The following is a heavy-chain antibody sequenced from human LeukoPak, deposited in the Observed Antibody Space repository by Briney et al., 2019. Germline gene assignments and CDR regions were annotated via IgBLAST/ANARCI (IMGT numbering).Heavy chain of an antibody. Sequence: SQTLSLTCAISGDXVSSNSAAWNWIRQSPSRGLEWLGRTYYRSTWYNDYAISVKSRITINPDTSKNQFSLQLNSVTPEDTAVYYCARAMRIAAAGTFYFDYWGQGTLVTVSS. CDR2: TYYRSTWYN. D-gene: IGHD6-25*01. CDR1: GDXVSSNSAA. J-gene: IGHJ4*02. CDR3: ARAMRIAAAGTFYFDY. V-gene: IGHV6-1*01.